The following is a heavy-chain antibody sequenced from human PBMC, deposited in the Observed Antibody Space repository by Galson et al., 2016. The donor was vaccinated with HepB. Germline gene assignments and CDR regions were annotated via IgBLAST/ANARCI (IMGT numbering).Heavy chain of an antibody. CDR1: GFTFGAYA. D-gene: IGHD3-3*01. CDR3: AKTYFGFWISHGENYFDL. V-gene: IGHV3-9*01. Sequence: SLRLSCAASGFTFGAYAMHWVRQVPGKGLEWVSGISWSGGSTGYADSVKGRFTISKDNSKNTLYLQMNSLSAEDTAVYYCAKTYFGFWISHGENYFDLWGQGTLVTVSS. J-gene: IGHJ4*02. CDR2: ISWSGGST.